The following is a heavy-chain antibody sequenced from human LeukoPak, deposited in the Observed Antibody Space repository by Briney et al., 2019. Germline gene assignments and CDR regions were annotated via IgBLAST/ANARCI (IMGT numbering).Heavy chain of an antibody. V-gene: IGHV3-21*01. CDR2: VSSSSSYI. CDR1: GFSFSAYN. D-gene: IGHD2-8*02. Sequence: PGGSLRLSCATSGFSFSAYNMNWVRQAPGKGLEWVSSVSSSSSYIYYSDSVKGRFTISRDNAKNSLYLQMNSLRAEDTAVYYCVRALGKGDTTSLYWLDYWGQGALVTVSS. CDR3: VRALGKGDTTSLYWLDY. J-gene: IGHJ4*02.